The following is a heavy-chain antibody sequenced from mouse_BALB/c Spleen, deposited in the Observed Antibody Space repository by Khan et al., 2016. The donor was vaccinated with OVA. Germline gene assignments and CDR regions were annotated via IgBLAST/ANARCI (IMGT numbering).Heavy chain of an antibody. CDR1: GYTFSNSC. V-gene: IGHV1-9*01. D-gene: IGHD1-1*01. J-gene: IGHJ1*01. CDR3: ARYTNHWYFDV. Sequence: QVQLKESGAELMKPGASVKISCKATGYTFSNSCIEWVKQSPGHGLEWIGEILPVSGSSNYNEKFKGKATFTADTSSNTAYMQLSSLTSEDSAVYYWARYTNHWYFDVWGAGTTVTVSS. CDR2: ILPVSGSS.